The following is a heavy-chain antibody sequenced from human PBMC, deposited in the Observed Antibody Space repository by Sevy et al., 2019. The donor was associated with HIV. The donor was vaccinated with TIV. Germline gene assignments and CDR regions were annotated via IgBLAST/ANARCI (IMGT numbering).Heavy chain of an antibody. CDR3: ARDSSSSWGAFDI. V-gene: IGHV3-7*03. Sequence: GGSLRLSCAASGFTFSGYAMHWVRQAPGKGLEWVANIKQDGSEKYYVDSVKGRFTISRDNAKNSLYLQMNSLRAEDTAVYYCARDSSSSWGAFDIWGQGTMVTVSS. CDR2: IKQDGSEK. D-gene: IGHD6-6*01. CDR1: GFTFSGYA. J-gene: IGHJ3*02.